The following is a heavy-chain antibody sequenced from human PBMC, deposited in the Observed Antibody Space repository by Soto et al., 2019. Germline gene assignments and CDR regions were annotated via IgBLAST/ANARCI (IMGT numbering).Heavy chain of an antibody. D-gene: IGHD2-2*01. V-gene: IGHV3-21*01. CDR1: GFTFSTSD. Sequence: GGSLRLSCAASGFTFSTSDMNRVRQAPGKGLEWVSSMSGTSNYIYYVDSVKGRFTISRDNAKNSLYLQMNSLRAEDTAVYFCARDTSSSYNYYSGMDVWGQGTTVTVSS. J-gene: IGHJ6*02. CDR3: ARDTSSSYNYYSGMDV. CDR2: MSGTSNYI.